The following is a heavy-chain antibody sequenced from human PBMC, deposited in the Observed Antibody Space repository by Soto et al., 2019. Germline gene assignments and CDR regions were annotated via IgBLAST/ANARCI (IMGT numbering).Heavy chain of an antibody. D-gene: IGHD3-3*01. Sequence: GGSLRLSCAASGFTFSNAWMSWVRQAPGKGLEWVGRIKSKTDGGTTDYAAPVKGRFTISRDDSKNTLYLQMNSLKTEDTAVYYCTTLYNDFWNGYYTGDWFDPWGQGTLVTVSS. CDR2: IKSKTDGGTT. V-gene: IGHV3-15*01. CDR3: TTLYNDFWNGYYTGDWFDP. J-gene: IGHJ5*02. CDR1: GFTFSNAW.